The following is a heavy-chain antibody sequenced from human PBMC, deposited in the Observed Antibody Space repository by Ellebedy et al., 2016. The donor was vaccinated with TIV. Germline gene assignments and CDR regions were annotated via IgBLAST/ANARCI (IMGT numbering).Heavy chain of an antibody. Sequence: AASVKVSCKASGGTFSSYAISWVRQAPGQGLEWMGRIIPILGIANYAQKFQGRVTITADKSTSTAYMELSSLRSEDTAVDYCARGGEDGDYYLFDPWGQGTLVTVSS. D-gene: IGHD4-17*01. J-gene: IGHJ5*02. CDR2: IIPILGIA. CDR3: ARGGEDGDYYLFDP. CDR1: GGTFSSYA. V-gene: IGHV1-69*04.